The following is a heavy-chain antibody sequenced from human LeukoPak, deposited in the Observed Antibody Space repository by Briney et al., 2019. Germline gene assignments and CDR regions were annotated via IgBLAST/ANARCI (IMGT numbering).Heavy chain of an antibody. D-gene: IGHD2/OR15-2a*01. CDR3: ARHPFSTPFDY. Sequence: SETLSLTCSVSGGSTSGFYWSWIRQPPGKGLEWIGYVYYSGDRNYNPFLKSRVSMSLDTSKNQVSLRLSSVTAADTAVYYCARHPFSTPFDYWGRGTLVTVSS. CDR2: VYYSGDR. V-gene: IGHV4-59*08. CDR1: GGSTSGFY. J-gene: IGHJ4*02.